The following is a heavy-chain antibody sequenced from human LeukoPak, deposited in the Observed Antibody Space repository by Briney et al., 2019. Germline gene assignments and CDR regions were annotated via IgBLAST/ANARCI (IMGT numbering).Heavy chain of an antibody. D-gene: IGHD3/OR15-3a*01. CDR3: ARDSGFSGTQRGEY. Sequence: GGSLRLSCAASGFTFSNYAMHWVRQAPGKGLEWVAVIPYDGSNKYYADSVKDRFTISRDNSKNTLYLQMNSLRAEDTAVFYCARDSGFSGTQRGEYWGQGTLVTVSS. CDR2: IPYDGSNK. J-gene: IGHJ4*02. V-gene: IGHV3-30*04. CDR1: GFTFSNYA.